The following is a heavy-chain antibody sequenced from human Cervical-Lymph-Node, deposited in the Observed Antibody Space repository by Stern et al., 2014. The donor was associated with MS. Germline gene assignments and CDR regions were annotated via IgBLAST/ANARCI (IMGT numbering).Heavy chain of an antibody. CDR1: GFTFSSYA. CDR3: AKSTVTSLSDY. CDR2: SGSGGST. V-gene: IGHV3-23*04. D-gene: IGHD4-17*01. J-gene: IGHJ4*02. Sequence: EVHLVESGGGLVQPGGSLRLSCAASGFTFSSYAMSWVRQAPGKGLEWVSASGSGGSTYYADSVKGRFTISRDNSKNTLYLQMNSLRAEDTAVYYCAKSTVTSLSDYWGQGTLVTVSS.